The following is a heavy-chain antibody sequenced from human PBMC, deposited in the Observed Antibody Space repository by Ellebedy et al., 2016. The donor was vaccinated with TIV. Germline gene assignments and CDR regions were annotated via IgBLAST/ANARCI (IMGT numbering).Heavy chain of an antibody. CDR1: GGSISSSSYY. V-gene: IGHV4-39*01. D-gene: IGHD3-10*01. CDR3: ATRITMVRGVISAGDDAFDI. CDR2: IYYSGST. J-gene: IGHJ3*02. Sequence: MPSETLSLTCTVSGGSISSSSYYWGWIRQPPGKGLEWIGSIYYSGSTYYNPSLKSRVTISVDTSKNQFSLKLSSVTAADTAVYYCATRITMVRGVISAGDDAFDIWGQGTMVTVSS.